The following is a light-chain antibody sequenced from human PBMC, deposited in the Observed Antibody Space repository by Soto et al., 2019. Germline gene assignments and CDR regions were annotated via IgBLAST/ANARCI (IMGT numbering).Light chain of an antibody. CDR2: DVS. CDR3: SSYAGTSIPVV. Sequence: HSVLTQPPSASGSPGQSVTISCTGSSSDVGGYNFVSWYQQHPGKAPKLMIYDVSERPSGVPDRFSGSKSGNTASLTVSGLQADDEADYYCSSYAGTSIPVVFGGGTKLTVL. J-gene: IGLJ2*01. CDR1: SSDVGGYNF. V-gene: IGLV2-8*01.